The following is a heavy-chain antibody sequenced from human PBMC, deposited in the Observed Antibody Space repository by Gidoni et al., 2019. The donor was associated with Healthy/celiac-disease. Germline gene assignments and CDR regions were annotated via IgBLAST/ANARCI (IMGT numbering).Heavy chain of an antibody. J-gene: IGHJ4*02. D-gene: IGHD3-3*01. CDR3: ARSYDVKTSIFGVAGHAYYFDY. Sequence: QVPLQQSGPGLVKPSQTLSLTCAISGDSVSSNSAAWDWHRQSPSKGREWLGRTYYRSKWYNDYAVSVKSRITINPDTSKNQFSLQLNSVTPEDTAVYYCARSYDVKTSIFGVAGHAYYFDYWGQGTLVTVSS. CDR1: GDSVSSNSAA. CDR2: TYYRSKWYN. V-gene: IGHV6-1*01.